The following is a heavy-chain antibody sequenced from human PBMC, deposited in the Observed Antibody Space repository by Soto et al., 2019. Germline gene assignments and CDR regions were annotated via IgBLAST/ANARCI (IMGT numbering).Heavy chain of an antibody. Sequence: QVQLVESGGGVVQPGRSLRLSCAASGFTFSGYSMHWVRQAPGKGLEWVALISYDGNKKYYADSVKGRFTISRDNSKDKLYLQMSSRKPEDTAVYYCARDNAICQAGIGYFDYWGQGTLVTVSS. CDR1: GFTFSGYS. J-gene: IGHJ4*02. CDR2: ISYDGNKK. V-gene: IGHV3-30-3*01. CDR3: ARDNAICQAGIGYFDY. D-gene: IGHD6-13*01.